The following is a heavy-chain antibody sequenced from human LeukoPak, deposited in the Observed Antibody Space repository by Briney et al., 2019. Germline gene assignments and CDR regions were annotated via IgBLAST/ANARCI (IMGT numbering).Heavy chain of an antibody. CDR1: GRSFSGYY. D-gene: IGHD2-2*01. CDR3: ARRSPNRYCSSTSCYSKYWYFDL. J-gene: IGHJ2*01. Sequence: SETLSLTCAVYGRSFSGYYWSWIRQPPGKGLEWIGEINHSGSTNYNPSLKSRVTISLDTSKNQFSLKLSSVTAADTAVYYCARRSPNRYCSSTSCYSKYWYFDLWGRGTLVTVSS. V-gene: IGHV4-34*01. CDR2: INHSGST.